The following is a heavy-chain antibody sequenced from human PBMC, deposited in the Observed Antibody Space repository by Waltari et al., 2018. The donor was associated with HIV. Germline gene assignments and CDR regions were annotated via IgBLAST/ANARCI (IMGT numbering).Heavy chain of an antibody. CDR2: IYYIGST. CDR3: ARVSSGGGGGNRYFDY. V-gene: IGHV4-59*01. CDR1: GSSISSYY. D-gene: IGHD2-15*01. J-gene: IGHJ4*02. Sequence: QVQLQESGPGLVKPSETVSLTCTVPGSSISSYYWTWIRQPPGKGLEWIGYIYYIGSTNYNPSLKSRVTISVDTSKNQFSLKLSSVTAADTAVYYCARVSSGGGGGNRYFDYWGQGALVTVSS.